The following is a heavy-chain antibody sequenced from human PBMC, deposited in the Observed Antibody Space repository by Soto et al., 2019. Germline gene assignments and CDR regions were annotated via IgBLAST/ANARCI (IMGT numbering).Heavy chain of an antibody. D-gene: IGHD6-13*01. CDR3: AREDSSSWPAYYYGMDV. J-gene: IGHJ6*02. CDR1: GFTFSSYG. V-gene: IGHV3-30*03. Sequence: QVQLVESGGGVVQPGRSLRLSCAASGFTFSSYGMHWVRQAPGKGLEWVAVISYDGSNKYYADSVKGRFTISRDNSKNTLYLQMNRLREEDTAVYYCAREDSSSWPAYYYGMDVWGQGATVTVSS. CDR2: ISYDGSNK.